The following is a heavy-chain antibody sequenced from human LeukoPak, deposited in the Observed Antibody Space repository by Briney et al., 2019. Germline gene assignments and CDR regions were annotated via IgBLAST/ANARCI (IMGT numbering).Heavy chain of an antibody. CDR3: ARLSCSSTSCYAEFDY. D-gene: IGHD2-2*01. CDR2: IYYSGST. Sequence: SETLSLTCTVSGGSISSSSYYWGWIRQPPGKGLEWIGSIYYSGSTYYNPSLKSRVTISVDTSKNQFSLKLSSVTAADTAVYFCARLSCSSTSCYAEFDYWGQGTLVTVSS. V-gene: IGHV4-39*07. J-gene: IGHJ4*02. CDR1: GGSISSSSYY.